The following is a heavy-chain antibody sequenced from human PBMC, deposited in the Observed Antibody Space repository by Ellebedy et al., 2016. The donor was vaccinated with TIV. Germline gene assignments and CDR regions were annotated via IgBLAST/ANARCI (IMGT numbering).Heavy chain of an antibody. CDR2: INHSGST. Sequence: MPGGSLRLSCAVYGGSFSNYYWNWIRQPPGKGLEWIGEINHSGSTNYNPSLKSRVTISLDTSKNQFSLKLSSVTAADTAVYYCASKKDYYASGSDNWFDPWGQGTLVTVSS. D-gene: IGHD3-10*01. J-gene: IGHJ5*02. CDR1: GGSFSNYY. V-gene: IGHV4-34*01. CDR3: ASKKDYYASGSDNWFDP.